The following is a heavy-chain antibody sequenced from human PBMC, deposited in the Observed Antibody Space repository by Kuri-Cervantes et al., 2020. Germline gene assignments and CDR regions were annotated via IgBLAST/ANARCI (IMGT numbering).Heavy chain of an antibody. CDR2: INYSGST. CDR1: GYSLSSTYN. D-gene: IGHD4-23*01. CDR3: ARDGGNSGDLDY. V-gene: IGHV4-61*01. Sequence: GSLRLSCAVSGYSLSSTYNWGWIRQRPGKGLEWIGYINYSGSTNYNPSLRSRVTMSVDTSKNQISLKLSSVTAEDTAVYYCARDGGNSGDLDYWGQGTLVTVSS. J-gene: IGHJ4*02.